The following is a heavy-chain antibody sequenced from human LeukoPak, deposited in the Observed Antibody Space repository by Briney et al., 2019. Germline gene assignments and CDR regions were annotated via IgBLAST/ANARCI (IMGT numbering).Heavy chain of an antibody. CDR1: AFTFDDYA. J-gene: IGHJ4*02. Sequence: GGSLRLSCAASAFTFDDYAMHWVRQAPGKGLEWVSGISWNSGSIGYADSVKGRFTISRDNAKNSLYLQMNSLRAEDTALYYCAKDMAAAGPPVFDYWGQGTLVTVSS. D-gene: IGHD6-13*01. CDR3: AKDMAAAGPPVFDY. CDR2: ISWNSGSI. V-gene: IGHV3-9*01.